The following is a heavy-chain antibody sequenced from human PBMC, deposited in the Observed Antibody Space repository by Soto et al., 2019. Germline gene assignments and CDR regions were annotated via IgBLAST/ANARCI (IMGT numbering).Heavy chain of an antibody. D-gene: IGHD7-27*01. CDR2: INPSAGST. J-gene: IGHJ4*02. CDR1: GYTFTSYY. CDR3: ARARTGDFDY. V-gene: IGHV1-46*01. Sequence: ASVKVSCKASGYTFTSYYMRWVRQAPGQGLEWMGIINPSAGSTNYAQKFQGRVTMTRDTSTSTVYMELSSLRSEDTALYYCARARTGDFDYWGQGTLVTVSS.